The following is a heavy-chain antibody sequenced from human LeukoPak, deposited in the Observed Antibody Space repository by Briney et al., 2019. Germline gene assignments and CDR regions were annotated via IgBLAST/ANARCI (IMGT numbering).Heavy chain of an antibody. CDR2: IYYSGST. CDR3: ARDRSDSSRTYDY. V-gene: IGHV4-59*12. CDR1: GGSISTYY. J-gene: IGHJ4*02. D-gene: IGHD3-22*01. Sequence: SETLSLTCTVSGGSISTYYWSWIRQPPGKGLEWIGYIYYSGSTNYNPSLKSRVTISVDTSKNQFSLKLSSVTAADTAVYYCARDRSDSSRTYDYWGQGTLVTVSS.